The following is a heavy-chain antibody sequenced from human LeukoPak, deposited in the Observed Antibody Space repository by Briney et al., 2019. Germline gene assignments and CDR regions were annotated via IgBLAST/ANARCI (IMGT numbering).Heavy chain of an antibody. J-gene: IGHJ6*02. V-gene: IGHV1-8*01. CDR1: GSTFTSYD. D-gene: IGHD3/OR15-3a*01. CDR3: ARGHRTLGRPYYYYGMDV. CDR2: MNPNSGNT. Sequence: ASVKVSCKASGSTFTSYDINWVRQATGQGLEWMGWMNPNSGNTGYAQKFQGRVTMTRNTSISTAYMELSSLRSEDTAVYYCARGHRTLGRPYYYYGMDVWGQGTTVTVSS.